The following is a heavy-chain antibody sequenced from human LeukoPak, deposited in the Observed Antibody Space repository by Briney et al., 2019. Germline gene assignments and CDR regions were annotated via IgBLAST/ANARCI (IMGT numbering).Heavy chain of an antibody. CDR1: GFIFSDYW. D-gene: IGHD6-19*01. CDR2: IKQDGSEK. CDR3: ARDRGGSGWYEFEC. V-gene: IGHV3-7*01. J-gene: IGHJ4*02. Sequence: PGGSLRPSCAASGFIFSDYWMSWVRQAPGKGLEWVAHIKQDGSEKYYVDSGKGRFTISRDNAKNSLYLQMNSLRVEDTAVYYCARDRGGSGWYEFECWGQGTLVTVSS.